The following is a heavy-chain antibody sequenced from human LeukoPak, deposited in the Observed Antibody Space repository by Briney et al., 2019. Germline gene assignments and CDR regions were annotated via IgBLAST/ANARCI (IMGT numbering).Heavy chain of an antibody. J-gene: IGHJ5*02. CDR1: GFTFSSYA. CDR3: ARRLTQYDCLDP. D-gene: IGHD2-2*01. Sequence: GGSLRLSCAASGFTFSSYAMNWVRQAPGKGLEWVSAVSGSAGSSYYADSVKGRFTISRDNSKNTLYLQMNSLRAEDTAVYYCARRLTQYDCLDPWGQGILVTVSS. CDR2: VSGSAGSS. V-gene: IGHV3-23*01.